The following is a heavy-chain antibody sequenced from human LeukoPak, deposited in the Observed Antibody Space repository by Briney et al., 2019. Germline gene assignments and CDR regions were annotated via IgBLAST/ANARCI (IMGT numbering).Heavy chain of an antibody. Sequence: PSETLSLTCAVYSGSFSGYYWSWIRQPPGKGLEWIGEINHSGSTNYNPSLKSRVTISVDTSKNQSSLKLSSVTAADTAVYYCARGVGYNYGYYFDYWGQGTLVTVSS. CDR3: ARGVGYNYGYYFDY. J-gene: IGHJ4*02. D-gene: IGHD5-18*01. CDR2: INHSGST. CDR1: SGSFSGYY. V-gene: IGHV4-34*01.